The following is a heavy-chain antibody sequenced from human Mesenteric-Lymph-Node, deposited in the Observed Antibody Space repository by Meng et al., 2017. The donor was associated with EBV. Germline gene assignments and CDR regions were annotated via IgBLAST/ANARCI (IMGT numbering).Heavy chain of an antibody. D-gene: IGHD4-23*01. CDR1: GSGFSIYG. Sequence: QVLLAQAEVRQPRASVKVSFKGFGSGFSIYGTYWGRQAHGQGLGRMGFVRAYNGDTYYYQTFQGRVTMTTDTSASTAYMELRSLRSDDTSVDYCASVHYGGNPFEGGGWGQGTLVTVSS. J-gene: IGHJ4*02. CDR3: ASVHYGGNPFEGGG. CDR2: VRAYNGDT. V-gene: IGHV1-18*01.